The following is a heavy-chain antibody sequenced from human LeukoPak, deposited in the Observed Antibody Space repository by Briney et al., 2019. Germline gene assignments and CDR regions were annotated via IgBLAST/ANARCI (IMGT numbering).Heavy chain of an antibody. J-gene: IGHJ2*01. CDR2: VGGAGVST. D-gene: IGHD1-1*01. CDR1: GFTVSSKY. CDR3: AKSPRGYNWYFDL. V-gene: IGHV3-23*01. Sequence: GGSLRLSCAASGFTVSSKYMSWVRQAPGKGLEWASTVGGAGVSTWYADSVKGRFTISRDNSKNTLYLQMNRLRVEDTAVYFCAKSPRGYNWYFDLWGRGTLVTVSS.